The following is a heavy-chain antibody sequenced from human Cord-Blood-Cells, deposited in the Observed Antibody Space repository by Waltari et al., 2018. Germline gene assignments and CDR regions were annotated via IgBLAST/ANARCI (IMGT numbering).Heavy chain of an antibody. J-gene: IGHJ6*02. CDR3: ARVPWYYYGMDV. V-gene: IGHV3-53*02. CDR1: GFTVSSNY. Sequence: EVQLVETGGGLIQPGGSLRLSCAASGFTVSSNYMSWVRQAPGKGRVWVLVIYSGGSTYYADSVKGRFTISRDNSKNTLYLKMNSLRAEDTAVYYCARVPWYYYGMDVWGQGTTVTVSS. CDR2: IYSGGST.